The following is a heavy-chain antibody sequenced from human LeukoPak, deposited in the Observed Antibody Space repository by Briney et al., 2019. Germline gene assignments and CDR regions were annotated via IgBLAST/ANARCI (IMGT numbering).Heavy chain of an antibody. Sequence: ASVKVSCKASGYTFTKYGIIWVRQAPGQGLEWMGWISAYNGDTNYGKKVQGRVTMTTATSTTTAYMEVRSLRSDDTAVYYCARALGGSGWYFDDWGQGTLVTVSS. D-gene: IGHD6-19*01. CDR1: GYTFTKYG. CDR3: ARALGGSGWYFDD. CDR2: ISAYNGDT. J-gene: IGHJ4*02. V-gene: IGHV1-18*01.